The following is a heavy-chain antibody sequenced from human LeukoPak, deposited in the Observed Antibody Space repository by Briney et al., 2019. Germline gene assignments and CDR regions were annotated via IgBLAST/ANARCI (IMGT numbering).Heavy chain of an antibody. J-gene: IGHJ4*02. CDR3: ARDLSSRDAY. CDR2: LQDDGSHQ. V-gene: IGHV3-7*03. Sequence: GGSLRLSCAASGFAVSTSWMGWVRQAPGKGLEWVASLQDDGSHQYCVDSAKGRFTISRENAKNSLFLQMSSLRVEDTAVYYCARDLSSRDAYWGQGTPVTVSS. CDR1: GFAVSTSW. D-gene: IGHD6-13*01.